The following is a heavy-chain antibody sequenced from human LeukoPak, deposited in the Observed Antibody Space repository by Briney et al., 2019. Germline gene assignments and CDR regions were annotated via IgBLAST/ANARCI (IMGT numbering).Heavy chain of an antibody. CDR2: IIPIFGTA. CDR3: ARVRSNWYFDY. V-gene: IGHV1-69*13. Sequence: ASVNVSCTASGDTFSTYAVNWVRQAPGQGLEWMGGIIPIFGTANYAQKFQGRVTITADESTSTAYMELSSLTSEDTAVYYCARVRSNWYFDYWGQGTLVTVSS. CDR1: GDTFSTYA. D-gene: IGHD1-20*01. J-gene: IGHJ4*02.